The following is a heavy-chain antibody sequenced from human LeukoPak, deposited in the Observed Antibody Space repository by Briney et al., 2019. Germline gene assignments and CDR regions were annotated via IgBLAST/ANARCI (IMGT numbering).Heavy chain of an antibody. CDR1: GGSISSSSYY. CDR3: ARDGYSSSD. Sequence: SETLSLTCTVSGGSISSSSYYWGWIRQPPGKGLEWIGSIYYNGSTYYNPSLKSRVTISVDTSKNQFSLKLSSVTAADTAVYYCARDGYSSSDWGQGTLVTVSS. V-gene: IGHV4-39*07. CDR2: IYYNGST. D-gene: IGHD6-13*01. J-gene: IGHJ4*02.